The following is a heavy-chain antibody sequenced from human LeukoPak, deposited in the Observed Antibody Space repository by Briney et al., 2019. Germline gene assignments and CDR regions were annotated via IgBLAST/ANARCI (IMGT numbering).Heavy chain of an antibody. CDR2: ISYDGSNK. CDR1: GFTFSSYA. CDR3: ARATSSSWYDHYYYMDV. D-gene: IGHD6-13*01. J-gene: IGHJ6*03. Sequence: GGSLRLSCAASGFTFSSYAMHWVRQAPGKGLEWVAVISYDGSNKYYADSVKGRFTIFRDNSKNTLYLQMNSLRAEDTAVYYCARATSSSWYDHYYYMDVWGKGTTVTVSS. V-gene: IGHV3-30-3*01.